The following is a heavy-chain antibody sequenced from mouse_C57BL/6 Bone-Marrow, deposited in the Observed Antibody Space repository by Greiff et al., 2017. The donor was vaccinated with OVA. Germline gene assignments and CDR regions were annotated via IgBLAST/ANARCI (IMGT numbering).Heavy chain of an antibody. J-gene: IGHJ2*01. CDR1: GYTFTSYW. D-gene: IGHD3-2*02. Sequence: QVQLQQPGTEPVKPGASVKLSCKASGYTFTSYWLHWVKQRPGQGLEWIGNINPSNGGTNYNEKFKSKATLTVDKASSTAYMQLSSLTSEDSAVYDCARLRQLRLPYFDYWGQGTTLTVSS. V-gene: IGHV1-53*01. CDR2: INPSNGGT. CDR3: ARLRQLRLPYFDY.